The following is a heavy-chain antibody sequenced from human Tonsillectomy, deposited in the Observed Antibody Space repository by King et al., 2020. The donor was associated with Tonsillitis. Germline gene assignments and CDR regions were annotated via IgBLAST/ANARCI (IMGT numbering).Heavy chain of an antibody. D-gene: IGHD3-3*01. CDR3: ARERLPLLEWLSDFGDFDL. CDR2: IWYNGNDE. CDR1: GFTFSNYG. J-gene: IGHJ2*01. Sequence: QLVQSGGGVVQPGRSLRLSCEASGFTFSNYGMHWVRQAPGKGLEWVAVIWYNGNDEYYADSVKGRFTSSRDNSKNTLYLQMNSLRAEDTAFYYCARERLPLLEWLSDFGDFDLWGRGTLVTVSS. V-gene: IGHV3-33*01.